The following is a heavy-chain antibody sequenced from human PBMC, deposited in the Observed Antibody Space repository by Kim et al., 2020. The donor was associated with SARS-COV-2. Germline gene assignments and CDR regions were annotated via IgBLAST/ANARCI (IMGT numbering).Heavy chain of an antibody. J-gene: IGHJ3*02. D-gene: IGHD4-17*01. CDR3: ARDYGGKLPDAFDI. CDR2: ISSSSSTI. V-gene: IGHV3-48*04. CDR1: GFTFSSYS. Sequence: GGSLRLSCAASGFTFSSYSMNWVRQAPGKGLEWVSYISSSSSTIYYADSVKGRFTISRDNAKNSLYLQMNSLRAEDTAVYYCARDYGGKLPDAFDIWGQGTMVTVSP.